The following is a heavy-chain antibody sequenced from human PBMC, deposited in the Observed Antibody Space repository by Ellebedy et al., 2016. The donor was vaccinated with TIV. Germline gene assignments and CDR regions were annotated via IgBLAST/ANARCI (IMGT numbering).Heavy chain of an antibody. Sequence: SETLSLTXTVSGGSISSGGYYWSWIRQHPGKGLEWIGYIYYSGSTYYNPSLKSRVTISVDTSKNQFSLKLSSVTAADTAVYYCATSNYDFWSGSDAFDIWGQGTMVTVSS. CDR1: GGSISSGGYY. CDR3: ATSNYDFWSGSDAFDI. CDR2: IYYSGST. D-gene: IGHD3-3*01. J-gene: IGHJ3*02. V-gene: IGHV4-31*03.